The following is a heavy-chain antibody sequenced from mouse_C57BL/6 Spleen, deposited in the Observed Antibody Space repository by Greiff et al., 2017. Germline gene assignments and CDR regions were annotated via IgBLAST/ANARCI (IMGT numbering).Heavy chain of an antibody. J-gene: IGHJ2*01. V-gene: IGHV1-20*01. CDR2: INPYNGDT. CDR1: GYSFTGYF. D-gene: IGHD1-1*01. Sequence: EVHLVESGPELVKPGDSVKISCKASGYSFTGYFMNWVMQSHGKSLEWIGRINPYNGDTFYNQKFKGKATLTVDKSSSTAHMELRSLTSEDSAVYYCARDHYYGSSYLLDYWGQGTTLTVSS. CDR3: ARDHYYGSSYLLDY.